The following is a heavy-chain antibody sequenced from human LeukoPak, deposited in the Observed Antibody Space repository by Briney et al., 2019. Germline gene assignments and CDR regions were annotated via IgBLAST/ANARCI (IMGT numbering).Heavy chain of an antibody. CDR3: AKKGALWFGELSIDY. CDR1: GFTFSSYA. D-gene: IGHD3-10*01. J-gene: IGHJ4*02. V-gene: IGHV3-23*01. Sequence: GGSLRLSCAASGFTFSSYAMNWVRQAPGKGLEWVSVISSSGGTTYYSDSVKGRFIISRDNSKNTLYLQMNSLRAEDTAVYYCAKKGALWFGELSIDYWGQGTLVTVSS. CDR2: ISSSGGTT.